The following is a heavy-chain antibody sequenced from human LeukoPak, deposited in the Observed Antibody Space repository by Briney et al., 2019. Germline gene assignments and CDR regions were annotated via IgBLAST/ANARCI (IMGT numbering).Heavy chain of an antibody. D-gene: IGHD6-6*01. Sequence: ASVKVSCKASGYTFTKYGITWVRQAPGQGLEWVGWISPYNGNRNYAQKLQDRVTMTTDTPTSTAYMELRSLRSDDTAVYYCARGRGVYASSSTTFDYWGQGTLVTVSS. J-gene: IGHJ4*02. CDR3: ARGRGVYASSSTTFDY. V-gene: IGHV1-18*01. CDR2: ISPYNGNR. CDR1: GYTFTKYG.